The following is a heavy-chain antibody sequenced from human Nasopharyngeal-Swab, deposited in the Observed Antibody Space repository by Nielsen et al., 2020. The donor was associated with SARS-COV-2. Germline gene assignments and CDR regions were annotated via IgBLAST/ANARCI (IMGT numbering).Heavy chain of an antibody. J-gene: IGHJ4*02. CDR1: GFTFSSYV. V-gene: IGHV3-30-3*01. D-gene: IGHD3-10*01. CDR3: ARDRITMVRGVYLDY. CDR2: ISYDGSNK. Sequence: GASLKTSCAASGFTFSSYVMHWVRQAPGKGLEWVAVISYDGSNKYYADSVKGRFTISRDNSKNTLYLQMNSLRAEDTAVHYCARDRITMVRGVYLDYWGQGTLVTVSS.